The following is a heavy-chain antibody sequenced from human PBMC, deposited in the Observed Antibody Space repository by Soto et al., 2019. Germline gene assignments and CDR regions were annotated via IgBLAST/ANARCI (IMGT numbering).Heavy chain of an antibody. Sequence: EVRLVESGGALGQPGESLRLSCAASGFTFSTYWMSWARQAPGKGLEWVATIKEDGSEKYYVDSVKGRFTITRDNAKHFLYLRLNGLRAEDTAVYYCARCIGWLDAAGGYWRQGTLVTVSS. D-gene: IGHD5-12*01. CDR3: ARCIGWLDAAGGY. V-gene: IGHV3-7*01. CDR2: IKEDGSEK. J-gene: IGHJ4*02. CDR1: GFTFSTYW.